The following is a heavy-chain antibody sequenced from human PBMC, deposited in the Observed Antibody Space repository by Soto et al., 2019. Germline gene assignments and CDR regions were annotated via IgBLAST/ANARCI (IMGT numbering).Heavy chain of an antibody. CDR3: ARSRATTVVFDI. J-gene: IGHJ3*02. V-gene: IGHV1-69*01. CDR1: GASFRTDA. D-gene: IGHD1-26*01. Sequence: QVQLVQSGTEVKNPGSSVRVSCKASGASFRTDAISWVRQAPGQGLEWMGRIVPVCGTTNFAQRFQGRVTITANESTRTAYMDLSSLRSEDTAVYYCARSRATTVVFDIWGQGTIVTVSS. CDR2: IVPVCGTT.